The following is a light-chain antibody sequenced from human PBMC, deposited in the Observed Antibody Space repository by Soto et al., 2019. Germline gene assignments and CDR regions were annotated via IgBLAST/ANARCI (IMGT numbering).Light chain of an antibody. V-gene: IGKV3-15*01. CDR2: GAS. Sequence: IVMTQSPATLSVSPGERATLSCRASQSVSSNLAWYQQKPGQAPRLLIYGASTRATGIPARFSGSGSGTEFTLTISSLQSEDFAFYYCQQCNNWPRTFGQGTRLEI. J-gene: IGKJ5*01. CDR3: QQCNNWPRT. CDR1: QSVSSN.